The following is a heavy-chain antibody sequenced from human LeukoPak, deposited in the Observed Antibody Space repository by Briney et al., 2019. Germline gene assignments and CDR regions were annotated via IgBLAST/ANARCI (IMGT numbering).Heavy chain of an antibody. CDR2: IIPIFGTA. J-gene: IGHJ5*02. CDR1: GVTFSSYA. D-gene: IGHD2-2*02. V-gene: IGHV1-69*05. CDR3: ARSVVPAAIEDNWFDP. Sequence: AVKFSSNASGVTFSSYAISWVRQAPGQGLEWMGGIIPIFGTANYAQKLQGRVTITTDESTSTAYIELSSLRSEDTDVYYCARSVVPAAIEDNWFDPWGQGTLVTVSS.